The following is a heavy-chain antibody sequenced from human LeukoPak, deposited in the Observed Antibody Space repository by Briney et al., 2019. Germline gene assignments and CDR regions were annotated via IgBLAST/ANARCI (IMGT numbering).Heavy chain of an antibody. Sequence: PGGSLRLSCAASGVTLSLYGMHWVRQAPGKGLEWVAVISYEGGTQHYADSVKGRFIISRDNPRNTLYLQMNILRTEDTAVYYCAKATTAVSTRFDYWGQGTLVTVSS. CDR2: ISYEGGTQ. V-gene: IGHV3-30*18. J-gene: IGHJ4*02. CDR1: GVTLSLYG. D-gene: IGHD5/OR15-5a*01. CDR3: AKATTAVSTRFDY.